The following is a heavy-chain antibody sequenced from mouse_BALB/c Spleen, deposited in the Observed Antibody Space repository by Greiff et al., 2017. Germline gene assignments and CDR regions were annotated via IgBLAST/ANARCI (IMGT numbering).Heavy chain of an antibody. D-gene: IGHD1-1*01. CDR3: ARGYGSSSWFAY. V-gene: IGHV3-2*02. J-gene: IGHJ3*01. CDR1: GYSITSDYA. Sequence: ESGPGLVKPSQSLSLTCTVTGYSITSDYAWNWIRQFPGNKLEWMGYISYSGSTSYNPSLKSRISITRDTSKNQFFLQLNSVTTEDTATYYFARGYGSSSWFAYWGQGTLVTVSA. CDR2: ISYSGST.